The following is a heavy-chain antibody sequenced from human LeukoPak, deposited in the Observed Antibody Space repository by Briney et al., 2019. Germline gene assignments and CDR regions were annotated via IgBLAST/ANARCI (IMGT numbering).Heavy chain of an antibody. D-gene: IGHD3-22*01. CDR3: ARRTLTYYYDSSGYHDY. V-gene: IGHV4-39*01. CDR2: IYYSGST. CDR1: GGSISSYY. Sequence: SETLSLTCTVSGGSISSYYWSWIRQPPGKGLEWIGSIYYSGSTYYNPSLKSRVTISVDTSKNQFSLKLSSVTAADTAVYYCARRTLTYYYDSSGYHDYWGQGTLVTVSS. J-gene: IGHJ4*02.